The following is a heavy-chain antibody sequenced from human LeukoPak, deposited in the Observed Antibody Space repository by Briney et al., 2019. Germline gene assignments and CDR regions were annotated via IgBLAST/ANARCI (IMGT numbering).Heavy chain of an antibody. J-gene: IGHJ4*02. CDR1: GFTFSSYG. CDR3: ASFLSARTIDY. V-gene: IGHV3-30*02. CDR2: IRYDGSNK. Sequence: GGSLRLSCAASGFTFSSYGMHWVRQAPGKGLEWVAFIRYDGSNKYYADSVKGRFTISRDNSKNTLYLQMNSLRAEDTAVYYCASFLSARTIDYWGQGTLVTVSS. D-gene: IGHD6-25*01.